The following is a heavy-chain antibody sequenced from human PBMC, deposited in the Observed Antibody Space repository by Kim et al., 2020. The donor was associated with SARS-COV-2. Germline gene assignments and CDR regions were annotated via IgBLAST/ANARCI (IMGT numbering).Heavy chain of an antibody. CDR1: GFTFSSYS. Sequence: GGSLRLSCAASGFTFSSYSMNWVRQAPGKGLEWVSSISSSSSYIYYADSVKGRFTISRDNAKNSLYLQMNSLRAEDTAVYYCARDPVGYCSGGSCFVGPTHFDYWGQGTLVTVSS. V-gene: IGHV3-21*01. CDR3: ARDPVGYCSGGSCFVGPTHFDY. CDR2: ISSSSSYI. D-gene: IGHD2-15*01. J-gene: IGHJ4*02.